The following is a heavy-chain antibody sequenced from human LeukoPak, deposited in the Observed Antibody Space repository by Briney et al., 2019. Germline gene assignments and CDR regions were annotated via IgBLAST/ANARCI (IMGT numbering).Heavy chain of an antibody. CDR2: ISGSGGTT. CDR3: ARTNWEYYFDY. J-gene: IGHJ4*02. D-gene: IGHD7-27*01. Sequence: PGGSLRLSCAASGFTFGNYPMSWVRQAPGKGLEWVSSISGSGGTTHYADSVKGRFTISRDNSKNTLYLQMNSLRAEDTAVYYCARTNWEYYFDYWGQGTLVTVSS. V-gene: IGHV3-23*01. CDR1: GFTFGNYP.